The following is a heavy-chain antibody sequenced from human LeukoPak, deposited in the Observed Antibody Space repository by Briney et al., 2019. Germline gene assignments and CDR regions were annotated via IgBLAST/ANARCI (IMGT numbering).Heavy chain of an antibody. CDR3: ANVGNYDFWSGPSGY. Sequence: SETLSLTCTVSGGSISSSSYYWGWIRQPPGKGLEWIGSIYYSGSTYYNPSPKSQVTKSVDTSKNQFSLKLSSVTAADTAVYYCANVGNYDFWSGPSGYWGQGTLVTVSS. D-gene: IGHD3-3*01. CDR1: GGSISSSSYY. V-gene: IGHV4-39*01. CDR2: IYYSGST. J-gene: IGHJ4*02.